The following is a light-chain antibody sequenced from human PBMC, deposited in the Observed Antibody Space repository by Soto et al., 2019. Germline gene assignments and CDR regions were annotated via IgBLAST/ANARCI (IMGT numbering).Light chain of an antibody. CDR2: EVR. CDR1: MRDVGAYNL. Sequence: QSALTQPASVSGSAGQSITISCSGTMRDVGAYNLVSWYQQHPGTAPKLIIYEVRNRPSGISSRFSGSRSGNTASLTISGLQAEDEADYYCCSYAGSYTYVFGTGTQLTVL. J-gene: IGLJ1*01. CDR3: CSYAGSYTYV. V-gene: IGLV2-14*01.